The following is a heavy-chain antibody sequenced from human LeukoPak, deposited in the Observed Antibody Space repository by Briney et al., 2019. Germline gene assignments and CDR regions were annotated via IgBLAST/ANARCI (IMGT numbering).Heavy chain of an antibody. CDR2: INPDGSTT. V-gene: IGHV3-74*01. CDR1: GFTFSNYW. J-gene: IGHJ4*02. Sequence: GGSLRLSCAASGFTFSNYWMHWVRQDPGKGLVWVSFINPDGSTTNYADSVKGRFTISRDNAKDALYLQMNSLRAEDTAVYYCAKDLHYGSADYWGQGTLVTVSS. D-gene: IGHD3-10*01. CDR3: AKDLHYGSADY.